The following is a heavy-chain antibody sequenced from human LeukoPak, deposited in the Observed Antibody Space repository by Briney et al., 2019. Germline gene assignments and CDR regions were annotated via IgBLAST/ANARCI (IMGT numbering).Heavy chain of an antibody. CDR3: ARGRSTVTTNQGAFDI. V-gene: IGHV4-34*01. CDR1: GGSFSGYY. Sequence: SETLSLTCAVYGGSFSGYYWSWIRQPPGKGLEWIGEINHSGSTNYNPSLKSRVTISVDTSKNQFSPKLSSVTAADTAVYYCARGRSTVTTNQGAFDIWGQGTMVTVSS. D-gene: IGHD4-17*01. J-gene: IGHJ3*02. CDR2: INHSGST.